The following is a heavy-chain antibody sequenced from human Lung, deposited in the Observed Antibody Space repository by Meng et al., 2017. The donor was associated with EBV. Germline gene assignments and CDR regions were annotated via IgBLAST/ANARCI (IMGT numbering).Heavy chain of an antibody. CDR1: GGCIRFGDYY. CDR2: IYDSGST. D-gene: IGHD6-6*01. V-gene: IGHV4-30-4*01. J-gene: IGHJ5*02. Sequence: QVTLQELGPGLVNPSQTLSLTCTVSGGCIRFGDYYWRWIRPPPGKGLEWIGYIYDSGSTSYNPSLMSRVTISVDTSRNQFSLKLTSVTAADTAVYYCAREYSSSSGLPGPWGQGTLVTVSS. CDR3: AREYSSSSGLPGP.